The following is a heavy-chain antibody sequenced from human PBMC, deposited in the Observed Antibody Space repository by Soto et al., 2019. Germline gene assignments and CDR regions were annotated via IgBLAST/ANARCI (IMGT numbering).Heavy chain of an antibody. CDR2: ISPSTSHI. J-gene: IGHJ6*02. V-gene: IGHV3-21*01. D-gene: IGHD2-15*01. CDR3: SGCSGGACHRNDGMDV. Sequence: EVHLVESGGGLVKPGGSLRLSCAVSGFTFSSCTMNWVRQAPGKGLEWVSSISPSTSHIYYTDTVKGRFTISRDNAKNSLFLQMNSLRAEDTAVYYCSGCSGGACHRNDGMDVGGQGTTVTVSS. CDR1: GFTFSSCT.